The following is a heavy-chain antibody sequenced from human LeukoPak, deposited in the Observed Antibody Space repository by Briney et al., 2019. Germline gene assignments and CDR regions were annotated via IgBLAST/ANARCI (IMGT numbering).Heavy chain of an antibody. CDR2: ISSNGGST. Sequence: GGSLRLSCSASGFTFSSYAMHWVRQAPGKGLEYVSAISSNGGSTYYADSVKGRFTISRDNSKNTLYLQMSSLRAEDTAVYYCAKEYCSNSVCHSLDYWGQGTLVTVSS. CDR1: GFTFSSYA. CDR3: AKEYCSNSVCHSLDY. D-gene: IGHD2-8*01. J-gene: IGHJ4*02. V-gene: IGHV3-64D*06.